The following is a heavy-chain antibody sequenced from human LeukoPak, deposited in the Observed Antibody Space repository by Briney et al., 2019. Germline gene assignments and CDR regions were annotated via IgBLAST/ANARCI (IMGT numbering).Heavy chain of an antibody. CDR2: IYTSGSP. V-gene: IGHV4-4*07. D-gene: IGHD3-10*01. CDR3: ATNLYGSGNYFAY. Sequence: PSETLPLTCTVSGGSISSYDWSWIRQPAGKGLEWIGRIYTSGSPTYNPSLKSRVTMSLGTSKKQFSLKLTSVTAADTAVYYCATNLYGSGNYFAYWGQGTLVTVSS. J-gene: IGHJ4*02. CDR1: GGSISSYD.